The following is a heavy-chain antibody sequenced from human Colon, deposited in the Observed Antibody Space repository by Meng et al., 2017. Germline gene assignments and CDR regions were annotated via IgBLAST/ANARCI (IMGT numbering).Heavy chain of an antibody. J-gene: IGHJ4*02. V-gene: IGHV3-30*01. D-gene: IGHD1-26*01. CDR3: ARSRIVGATLGY. Sequence: GGSLRLSCAASGFTFSSYAMHWVRQAPGKGLEWVAVISYDGSNKYYADSVKGRFTISRDNSENTLYLQMNSLRAEDTAVYYCARSRIVGATLGYWGQGTLVTVSS. CDR1: GFTFSSYA. CDR2: ISYDGSNK.